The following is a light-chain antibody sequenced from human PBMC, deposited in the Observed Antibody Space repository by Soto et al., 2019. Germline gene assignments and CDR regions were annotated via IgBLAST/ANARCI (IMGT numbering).Light chain of an antibody. CDR2: HVS. CDR1: GTDVGQYNY. CDR3: SSYTDSSGRV. J-gene: IGLJ3*02. Sequence: QSALTQPPSASGSPGQSVTISCTGAGTDVGQYNYVSWYQQHPGKAPKLLIHHVSRRPSGVPARFSGSKSGNTASLTVSGLQTEDEADYYCSSYTDSSGRVFGGGTKVTVL. V-gene: IGLV2-8*01.